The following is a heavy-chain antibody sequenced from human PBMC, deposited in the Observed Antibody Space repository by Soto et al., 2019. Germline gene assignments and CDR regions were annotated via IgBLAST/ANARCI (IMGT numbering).Heavy chain of an antibody. CDR3: ARPYIRPGFHFDY. V-gene: IGHV3-7*03. D-gene: IGHD6-13*01. J-gene: IGHJ4*02. CDR2: IKQDGSEK. Sequence: PGGSLRLSCAASGFTFSSYWMSWVRQSPGKGLEWVANIKQDGSEKYYVDSVKGRFTISRDNAKNSLYLQMNSLRAEDTAVYYCARPYIRPGFHFDYWGQGTLVTVSS. CDR1: GFTFSSYW.